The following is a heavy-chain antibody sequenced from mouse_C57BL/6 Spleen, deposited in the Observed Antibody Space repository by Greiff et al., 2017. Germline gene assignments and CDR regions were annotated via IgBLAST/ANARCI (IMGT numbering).Heavy chain of an antibody. V-gene: IGHV1-81*01. CDR1: GYPFTSYG. D-gene: IGHD6-1*01. J-gene: IGHJ3*01. Sequence: VKLQQSGAELARPGASVKLSCKASGYPFTSYGISWVKQRPGQGLEWIGEIYPRSGNTYYNEKFKGKATLTADKSSSTAYMELRSLTSEDSAVYFCASPSFAYWGQGTLVTVSA. CDR3: ASPSFAY. CDR2: IYPRSGNT.